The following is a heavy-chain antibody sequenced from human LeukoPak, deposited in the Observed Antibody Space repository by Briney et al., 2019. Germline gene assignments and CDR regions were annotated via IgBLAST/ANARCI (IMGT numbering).Heavy chain of an antibody. CDR3: ASLDYGGNSGYYYGMDV. V-gene: IGHV1-69*06. D-gene: IGHD4-23*01. J-gene: IGHJ6*02. Sequence: ASVKVSCKASGGTFSSYAISWVRQAPGQGLEWMGGIIPIFGTANYAQKFQGRVTITADKSTSTAYMELSSLRSEDTAVYYCASLDYGGNSGYYYGMDVWGQGTTVTVSS. CDR1: GGTFSSYA. CDR2: IIPIFGTA.